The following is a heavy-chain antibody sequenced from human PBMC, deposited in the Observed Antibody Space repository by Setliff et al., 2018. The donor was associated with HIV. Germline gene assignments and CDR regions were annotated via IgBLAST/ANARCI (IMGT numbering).Heavy chain of an antibody. CDR1: GGSFSDNY. J-gene: IGHJ6*03. Sequence: SETLSLTCAVYGGSFSDNYWSWIRQSPGQGLEWLGEINHSGRTKYSPSLRSRVSISVDKSETQFYLKLSSVTAADTAVYDCAGVSSTYWYSIFRNYYYQMDVWGKGTTVTVSS. CDR3: AGVSSTYWYSIFRNYYYQMDV. V-gene: IGHV4-34*01. CDR2: INHSGRT. D-gene: IGHD2-8*02.